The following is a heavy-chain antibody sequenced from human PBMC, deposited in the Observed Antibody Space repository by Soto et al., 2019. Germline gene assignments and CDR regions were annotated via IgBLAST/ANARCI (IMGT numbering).Heavy chain of an antibody. D-gene: IGHD6-13*01. V-gene: IGHV3-30-3*01. CDR2: ISYDGSNK. CDR1: GFTFSSYA. CDR3: ARDDGSSISNSSSNGMDV. J-gene: IGHJ6*02. Sequence: GGSLRLSCAASGFTFSSYAMHWVRQAPGKGLEWVAVISYDGSNKYYADSVKGRFTISRDNSKNTLYLQMNSLRAEDTAVYYCARDDGSSISNSSSNGMDVWGQGTTVTVSS.